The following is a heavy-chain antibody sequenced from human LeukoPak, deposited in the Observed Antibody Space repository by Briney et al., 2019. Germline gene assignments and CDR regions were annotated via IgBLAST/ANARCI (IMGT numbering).Heavy chain of an antibody. CDR1: GFTFSDYS. D-gene: IGHD3-10*01. CDR3: TRGSFGVFDY. CDR2: MNSDGSRI. V-gene: IGHV3-48*02. Sequence: PGGSLRLSCAASGFTFSDYSMNWVRQAPGKGLEWVSSMNSDGSRIYHADSLEGRFTISRDNARNSVYLQMNGLRDEDTAVYYCTRGSFGVFDYWGQGILVTVSS. J-gene: IGHJ4*02.